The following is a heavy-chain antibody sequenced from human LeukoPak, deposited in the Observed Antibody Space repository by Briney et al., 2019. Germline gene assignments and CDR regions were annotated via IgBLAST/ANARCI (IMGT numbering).Heavy chain of an antibody. Sequence: GGSLRLSCAASGFTFSSYAMSWVRPAPGKGLEWVANINQDGTEKFYVDSVKGRFTISRDNAKNSLYLQMNSLRAEDTAVYYCARSRGGGYCTNGVCYNDAFDIWGQGTMVTVSS. V-gene: IGHV3-7*01. J-gene: IGHJ3*02. CDR1: GFTFSSYA. CDR2: INQDGTEK. D-gene: IGHD2-8*01. CDR3: ARSRGGGYCTNGVCYNDAFDI.